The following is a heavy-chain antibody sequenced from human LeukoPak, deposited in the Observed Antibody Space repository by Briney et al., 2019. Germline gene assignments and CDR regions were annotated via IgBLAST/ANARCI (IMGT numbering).Heavy chain of an antibody. CDR3: AKVRRCGKDIVVVPAADCYYMDV. D-gene: IGHD2-2*01. J-gene: IGHJ6*03. V-gene: IGHV3-30*02. Sequence: PGGSLRLPCAASGFTFSSYGMHWVRQAPGKGLEWVAFIRYDGSNKYYADSVKGRFTISRDNSKNTLYLQMNSLRAEDTAVYYCAKVRRCGKDIVVVPAADCYYMDVWGKGTTVTVSS. CDR2: IRYDGSNK. CDR1: GFTFSSYG.